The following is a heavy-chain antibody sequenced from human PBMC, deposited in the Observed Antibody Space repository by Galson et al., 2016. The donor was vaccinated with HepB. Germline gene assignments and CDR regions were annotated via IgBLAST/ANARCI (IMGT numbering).Heavy chain of an antibody. J-gene: IGHJ4*02. V-gene: IGHV4-59*12. CDR3: ARGRYGGAAS. D-gene: IGHD5-12*01. CDR2: IYYTGNT. Sequence: TVSGGSISNYFWSWIRQPPGQGLEWVGFIYYTGNTYYNPSLKSRVTMSVDTSKNQFSLKVSSVTAADTAMYYCARGRYGGAASWGQGTLVIVSS. CDR1: GGSISNYF.